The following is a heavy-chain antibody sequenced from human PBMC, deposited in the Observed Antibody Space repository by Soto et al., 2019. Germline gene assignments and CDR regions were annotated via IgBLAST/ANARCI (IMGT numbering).Heavy chain of an antibody. CDR3: ARAGYDILTGYYPYYYYGMDV. D-gene: IGHD3-9*01. V-gene: IGHV1-69*06. Sequence: SGKVSFKASGGTFISYAISWVRQAPGQGLEWMGGIIPIFGTANYAQKFQGRVTITADKSTSTAYMELSSLRSEDTAVYYCARAGYDILTGYYPYYYYGMDVWGQGTTVTVSS. J-gene: IGHJ6*02. CDR2: IIPIFGTA. CDR1: GGTFISYA.